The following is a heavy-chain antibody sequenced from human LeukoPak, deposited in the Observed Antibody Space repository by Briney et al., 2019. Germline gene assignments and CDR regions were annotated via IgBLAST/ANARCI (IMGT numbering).Heavy chain of an antibody. Sequence: GESLKISCKGSGYSFTSYWIGWVRQMPGKGLEWMGIIYPGDSDTRYSPSFQGQVTISADKSISTAYLQWSSLKASDTAMYYCARHPQPLTTVVTPDFDYWGQGTLVTVSS. CDR2: IYPGDSDT. V-gene: IGHV5-51*01. CDR1: GYSFTSYW. CDR3: ARHPQPLTTVVTPDFDY. D-gene: IGHD4-23*01. J-gene: IGHJ4*02.